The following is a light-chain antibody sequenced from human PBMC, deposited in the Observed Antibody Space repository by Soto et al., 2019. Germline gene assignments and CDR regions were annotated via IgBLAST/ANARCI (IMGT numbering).Light chain of an antibody. Sequence: EIVMTQSPATLSVSPLDIATLSCMASQSVDNDLAWYQQKPGQPPRLLIYDASTRATGIPARFSGSQSGTEFTLTISSLLSEDFAVYSCQQYNNWPLTFGGGTKVDIK. J-gene: IGKJ4*01. CDR3: QQYNNWPLT. V-gene: IGKV3D-15*01. CDR2: DAS. CDR1: QSVDND.